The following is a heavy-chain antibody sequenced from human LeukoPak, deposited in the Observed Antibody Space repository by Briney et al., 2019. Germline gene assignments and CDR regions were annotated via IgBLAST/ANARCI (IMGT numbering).Heavy chain of an antibody. D-gene: IGHD4-23*01. CDR3: ARGSVDFRVVTSSSDV. J-gene: IGHJ6*04. CDR1: GGSFSGYY. CDR2: INHGGST. Sequence: SETLSLTCAVYGGSFSGYYWSWIRQPPGKGLEWIGEINHGGSTNYNPSLKSRVTISVDTSKNQFSLKLSSVTAAATAVYYCARGSVDFRVVTSSSDVWGKGTTVTVSS. V-gene: IGHV4-34*01.